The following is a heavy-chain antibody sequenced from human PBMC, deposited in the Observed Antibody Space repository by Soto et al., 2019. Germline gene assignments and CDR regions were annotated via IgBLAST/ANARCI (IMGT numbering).Heavy chain of an antibody. J-gene: IGHJ4*02. Sequence: ASVKVSCKASGYTFTSYDMNWVRQATGQGLEWMGWMNPNSGNTGYAQKFQGRVTMTRNTSISTAYMELNSLRVEDTAVYYCARDYNDFWSGHFDYWGQGALVTVSS. CDR3: ARDYNDFWSGHFDY. V-gene: IGHV1-8*01. CDR1: GYTFTSYD. D-gene: IGHD3-3*01. CDR2: MNPNSGNT.